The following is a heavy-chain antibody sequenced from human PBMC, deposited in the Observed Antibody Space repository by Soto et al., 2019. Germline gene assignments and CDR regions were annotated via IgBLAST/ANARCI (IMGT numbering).Heavy chain of an antibody. D-gene: IGHD6-13*01. Sequence: SETLSLTCTVSGGSVSSGSYYWSWIRQPPGKGLEWIGYIYYSGSTNYNPSLKSRVTISVDTSKNQFSLKLSSVTAADTAVYYCARAGIAAVPDYWGQGTLVTVS. CDR2: IYYSGST. CDR3: ARAGIAAVPDY. CDR1: GGSVSSGSYY. J-gene: IGHJ4*02. V-gene: IGHV4-61*01.